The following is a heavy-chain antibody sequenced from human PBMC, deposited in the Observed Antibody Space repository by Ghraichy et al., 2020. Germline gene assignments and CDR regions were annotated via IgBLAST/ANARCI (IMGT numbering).Heavy chain of an antibody. Sequence: GGSLRLSCAASGFTFSNYFMGWVRQAPGKGLEWVSSISSSSSYIYYADSVKGRFTISRDNAKNSLYLQMNSLRAEDTAVYYCARDRGGVVVVPAPHEYWGQGTLVTVSS. D-gene: IGHD2-2*01. CDR1: GFTFSNYF. J-gene: IGHJ4*02. V-gene: IGHV3-21*01. CDR2: ISSSSSYI. CDR3: ARDRGGVVVVPAPHEY.